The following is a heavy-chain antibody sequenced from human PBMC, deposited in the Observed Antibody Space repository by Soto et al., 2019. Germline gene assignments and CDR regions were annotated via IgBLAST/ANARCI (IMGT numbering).Heavy chain of an antibody. J-gene: IGHJ4*02. CDR2: IYSTGTT. Sequence: EVQLVESGGGLIQPGGSLKLSCAASGFTVGNNYMSWVRQAPGKGLEWVSLIYSTGTTKYADSVKGGFTVSRDNANNTLYLKMNSLRAEDTAVYYCAKDGRGSGSHYNSFGYWGQGTLVTVSS. D-gene: IGHD3-10*01. V-gene: IGHV3-53*01. CDR3: AKDGRGSGSHYNSFGY. CDR1: GFTVGNNY.